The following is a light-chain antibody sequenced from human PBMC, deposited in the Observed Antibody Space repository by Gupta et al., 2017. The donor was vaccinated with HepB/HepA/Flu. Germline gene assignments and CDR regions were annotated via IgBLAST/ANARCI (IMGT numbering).Light chain of an antibody. CDR3: QQGYTTPIT. V-gene: IGKV1-39*01. CDR1: QSINKY. Sequence: DIQMTQSPSSLSASVGDRVTITCRASQSINKYLNWYEQKPGKAPKLLIYATSSLQSGVPSRFSGSGSGTDFTLTISNLQPEDFATYYCQQGYTTPITFGQGTRLEIK. CDR2: ATS. J-gene: IGKJ5*01.